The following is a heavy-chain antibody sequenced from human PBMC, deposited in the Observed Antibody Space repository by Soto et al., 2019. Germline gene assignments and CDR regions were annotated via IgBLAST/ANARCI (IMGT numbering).Heavy chain of an antibody. V-gene: IGHV4-4*02. CDR2: IYYSGNT. J-gene: IGHJ4*02. D-gene: IGHD5-12*01. CDR1: GDSISSTSW. CDR3: ARVGMGMATIDY. Sequence: SETLSLTCAVSGDSISSTSWWSWVRQPPGKGLEWIGEIYYSGNTNYNPSLKSRVSISVDTSKNQFSLKLSSVTAADTAVYYCARVGMGMATIDYWGQGTLVTVSS.